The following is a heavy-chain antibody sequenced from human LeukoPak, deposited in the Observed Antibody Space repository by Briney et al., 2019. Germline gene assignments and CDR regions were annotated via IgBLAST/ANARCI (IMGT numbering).Heavy chain of an antibody. J-gene: IGHJ4*02. Sequence: ASVKVSCKTSGDTFTGYYMHWVRQAPGQGLEWMGRINPNSGGTNYAQKFQGRATMTSDTSISTAYMELSRLRSDDTAVYYCARGVPSAFPFDYWGQGTLVTVSS. CDR3: ARGVPSAFPFDY. CDR1: GDTFTGYY. V-gene: IGHV1-2*02. CDR2: INPNSGGT. D-gene: IGHD2-15*01.